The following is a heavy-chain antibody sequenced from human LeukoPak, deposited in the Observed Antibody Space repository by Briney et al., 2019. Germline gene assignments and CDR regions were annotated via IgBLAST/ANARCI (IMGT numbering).Heavy chain of an antibody. Sequence: SETLSLTCTVSGGSISSYYWSWIRQPRGKGLEWIGYIYYTGSTNYNPSLKSRVTISVDTSKNQFSLKLSSVTAADTAVYYCARRRGDYGSGELNIWGQGTMVTVSS. V-gene: IGHV4-59*01. J-gene: IGHJ3*02. CDR1: GGSISSYY. CDR2: IYYTGST. D-gene: IGHD3-10*01. CDR3: ARRRGDYGSGELNI.